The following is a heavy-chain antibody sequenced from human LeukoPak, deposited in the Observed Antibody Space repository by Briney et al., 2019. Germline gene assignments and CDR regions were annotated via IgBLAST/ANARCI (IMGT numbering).Heavy chain of an antibody. J-gene: IGHJ4*02. CDR1: GGTFSSYA. CDR3: ASASRWSSSWYGFDY. V-gene: IGHV1-69*01. D-gene: IGHD6-13*01. CDR2: IIPIFGTA. Sequence: ASVKVSCKASGGTFSSYAISWVRQAPGQGLEWMGGIIPIFGTANYAQKFQGRVTITADESTSTAYMELSSLRSEDTAVYYCASASRWSSSWYGFDYWGQGTLVTVSS.